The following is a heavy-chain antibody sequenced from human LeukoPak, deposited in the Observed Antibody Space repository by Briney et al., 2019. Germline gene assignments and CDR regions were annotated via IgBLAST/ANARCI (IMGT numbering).Heavy chain of an antibody. CDR1: GFTFSSYA. Sequence: PGGSLRLSCAASGFTFSSYAMTWVRQAPGKGLEWVSSIGATTGNTFYSVSVKGRFTISRDNSKNTLYLQTNSLRAEDTAVYYCAKLLGSSSAWGQGTLVTVSS. J-gene: IGHJ5*02. D-gene: IGHD6-6*01. CDR3: AKLLGSSSA. V-gene: IGHV3-23*01. CDR2: IGATTGNT.